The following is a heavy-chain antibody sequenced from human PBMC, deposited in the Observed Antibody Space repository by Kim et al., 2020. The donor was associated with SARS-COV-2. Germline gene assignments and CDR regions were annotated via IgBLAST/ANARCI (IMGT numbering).Heavy chain of an antibody. Sequence: SETLSLTCAVYGGSFSGYYWSWIRQPPGKGLEWIGEINHSGSTNYNPSLKSRVTISVDTSKNQFSLKLSSVTAADTAVYYCARGGVRGRRDAFDIWGQGT. CDR1: GGSFSGYY. V-gene: IGHV4-34*01. J-gene: IGHJ3*02. CDR2: INHSGST. D-gene: IGHD3-10*01. CDR3: ARGGVRGRRDAFDI.